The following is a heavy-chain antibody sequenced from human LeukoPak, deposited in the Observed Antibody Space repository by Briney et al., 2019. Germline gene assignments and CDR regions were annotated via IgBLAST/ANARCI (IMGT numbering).Heavy chain of an antibody. D-gene: IGHD6-13*01. V-gene: IGHV3-64*01. J-gene: IGHJ4*02. CDR2: ITSDGGST. Sequence: GESLRLSCAASGFTFSLYSIHWVRQAPGKGLEYISAITSDGGSTFYANSVKGRFTISRDNSKNTLYLQMGSLTTEDMAVYYCARETATGVSSSWYYDFWGQGTLVTVSS. CDR1: GFTFSLYS. CDR3: ARETATGVSSSWYYDF.